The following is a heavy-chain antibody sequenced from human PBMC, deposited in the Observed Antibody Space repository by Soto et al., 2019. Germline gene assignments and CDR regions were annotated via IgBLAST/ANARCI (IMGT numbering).Heavy chain of an antibody. CDR1: GFTFSNYG. CDR3: AKSRTATTSCYGS. CDR2: ISSDGNNK. J-gene: IGHJ5*02. D-gene: IGHD2-2*01. Sequence: GGSLRLSCAASGFTFSNYGMHWVRQAPGKGLEWVTVISSDGNNKYYADSVRGRFTISRDNSKNTLFLQMNSLRAEDTAIYYCAKSRTATTSCYGSWGQGALVTVSS. V-gene: IGHV3-30*18.